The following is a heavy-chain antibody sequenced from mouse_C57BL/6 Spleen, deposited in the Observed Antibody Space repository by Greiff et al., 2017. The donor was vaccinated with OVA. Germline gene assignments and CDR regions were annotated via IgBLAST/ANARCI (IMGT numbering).Heavy chain of an antibody. V-gene: IGHV14-4*01. Sequence: VQLQQSGAELVRPGASVKLSCTASGFNIKDDYMHWVKQRPEQGLEWIGWIDPENGDTEYASKFQGKATITADTSSNTAYLKLSSLTSEDTAVYCCTRYSNYSTEYCDVWGTGTTVTVSS. D-gene: IGHD2-5*01. CDR1: GFNIKDDY. CDR3: TRYSNYSTEYCDV. J-gene: IGHJ1*03. CDR2: IDPENGDT.